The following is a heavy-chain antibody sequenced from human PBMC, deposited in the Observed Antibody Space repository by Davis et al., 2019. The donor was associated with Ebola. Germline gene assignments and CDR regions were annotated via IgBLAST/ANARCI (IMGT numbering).Heavy chain of an antibody. CDR1: GFTFSNYG. J-gene: IGHJ6*04. D-gene: IGHD4-11*01. CDR3: AKVPPHYSYYYYYAMDV. V-gene: IGHV3-30*18. Sequence: GGSLRLSCAASGFTFSNYGIHWVRQAPGKGLEWVAVISYDGNEYYADSVKGRFTISRDNSKNTLYLQMNSLRAEDTAVYYCAKVPPHYSYYYYYAMDVWGKGTTVTVSS. CDR2: ISYDGNE.